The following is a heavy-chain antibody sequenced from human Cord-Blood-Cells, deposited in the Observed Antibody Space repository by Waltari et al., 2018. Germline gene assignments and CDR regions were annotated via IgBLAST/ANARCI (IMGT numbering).Heavy chain of an antibody. CDR3: ARGLTYYDILTGSNWFDP. CDR2: INHSGST. V-gene: IGHV4-34*01. D-gene: IGHD3-9*01. Sequence: QVQLQQWGAGLLKPSETLSLTCAVYGGSFSGYYWSWIRQPPGKGLEWMGEINHSGSTNYNPSLKSRVTISVDTSKNQFSLKLSSVTAADTAVYYCARGLTYYDILTGSNWFDPWGQGTLVTVSS. J-gene: IGHJ5*02. CDR1: GGSFSGYY.